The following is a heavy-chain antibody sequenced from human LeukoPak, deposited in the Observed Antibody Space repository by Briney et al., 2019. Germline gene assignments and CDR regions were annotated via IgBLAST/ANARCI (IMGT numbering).Heavy chain of an antibody. CDR2: INAYNGNT. Sequence: ASVKVSRKASVYTFTSYGLSWVRQAPAQGVDGMGWINAYNGNTNYAQKLQGRVTMTTDTSTSTAYMELRSLRSDDTAVYYCARWEVRGGKVSDVWGQGTTVTVSS. V-gene: IGHV1-18*01. CDR3: ARWEVRGGKVSDV. J-gene: IGHJ6*02. CDR1: VYTFTSYG. D-gene: IGHD3-10*01.